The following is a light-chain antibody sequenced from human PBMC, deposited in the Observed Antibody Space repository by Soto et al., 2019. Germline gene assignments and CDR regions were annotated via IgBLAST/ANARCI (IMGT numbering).Light chain of an antibody. CDR3: HSYDSRLSGAV. CDR2: GNN. J-gene: IGLJ2*01. CDR1: NSNIGGGYD. Sequence: QSALTQPPSVSGAPGQRVTISCTGNNSNIGGGYDVHWYQQLPGTAPKHLIYGNNNRPSGVPDRFSGSKSYASASLAITGLQSEDEADYYCHSYDSRLSGAVFGGGTKLTVL. V-gene: IGLV1-40*01.